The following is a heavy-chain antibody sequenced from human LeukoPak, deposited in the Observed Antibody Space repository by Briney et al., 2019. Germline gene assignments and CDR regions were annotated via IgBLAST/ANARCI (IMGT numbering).Heavy chain of an antibody. CDR3: ARDWEAHDYGDYYFDY. D-gene: IGHD4-17*01. CDR1: GYTFTSYG. V-gene: IGHV1-18*04. Sequence: ASVKVSCKASGYTFTSYGISWVRQAPGQGLERMGWISAYNGNTNYAQKLQGRVTMTTDTSTSTAYMELRSLRSDDTAVYYCARDWEAHDYGDYYFDYWGQGTLVTVSS. J-gene: IGHJ4*02. CDR2: ISAYNGNT.